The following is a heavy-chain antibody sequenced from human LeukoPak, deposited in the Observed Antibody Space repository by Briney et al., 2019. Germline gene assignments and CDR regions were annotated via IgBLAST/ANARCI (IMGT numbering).Heavy chain of an antibody. CDR2: IRYDGSNK. D-gene: IGHD2-2*01. Sequence: GGSLRLSCAASGFTFSSYGMHWVRQAPGKGLEWVAFIRYDGSNKYYADSVKGRFTISRDNFKNTLYLQMNSLRAEDTAVYYCAKELLSPLGYCSSTSCFKRPYYYYYMDVWGKGTTVTVSS. CDR1: GFTFSSYG. V-gene: IGHV3-30*02. CDR3: AKELLSPLGYCSSTSCFKRPYYYYYMDV. J-gene: IGHJ6*03.